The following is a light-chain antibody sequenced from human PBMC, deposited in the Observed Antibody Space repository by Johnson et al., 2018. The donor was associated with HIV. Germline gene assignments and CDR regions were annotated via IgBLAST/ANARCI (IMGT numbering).Light chain of an antibody. J-gene: IGLJ1*01. Sequence: QSVLTQPPSVSAAPGQKVTISCSGSSSNIGNKYVSWYQQLPGTAPKLLIYENTKRPSGIPDRFSGSKSGTSATLGITGLQTGDEADYYCGTWDNSLSTGGVFGTGTKVIVL. V-gene: IGLV1-51*02. CDR3: GTWDNSLSTGGV. CDR1: SSNIGNKY. CDR2: ENT.